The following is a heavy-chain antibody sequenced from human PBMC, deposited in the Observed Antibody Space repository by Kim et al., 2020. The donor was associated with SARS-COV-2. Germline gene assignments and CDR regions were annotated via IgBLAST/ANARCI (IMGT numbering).Heavy chain of an antibody. Sequence: VEGRFTISRDNSKNTLYLQMNSLRAEDTAVYYCARVRGPYSGSYLGPMDVWGQGTTVTVSS. D-gene: IGHD1-26*01. J-gene: IGHJ6*02. V-gene: IGHV3-30*01. CDR3: ARVRGPYSGSYLGPMDV.